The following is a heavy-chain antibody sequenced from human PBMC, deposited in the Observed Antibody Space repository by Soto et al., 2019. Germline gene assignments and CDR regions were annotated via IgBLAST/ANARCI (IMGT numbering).Heavy chain of an antibody. D-gene: IGHD3-16*01. CDR3: VRAQHEGHYYDATYAFDV. V-gene: IGHV3-33*01. CDR2: IWYDGSNK. Sequence: PGGSLRLSCAASGFTFSSYGMHWVRQAPGKGLEWVAVIWYDGSNKYYADSLKGRLTISRDNVKNSLYLQLTSLRDEDTAVYFCVRAQHEGHYYDATYAFDVWGRGTMVTVSS. CDR1: GFTFSSYG. J-gene: IGHJ3*01.